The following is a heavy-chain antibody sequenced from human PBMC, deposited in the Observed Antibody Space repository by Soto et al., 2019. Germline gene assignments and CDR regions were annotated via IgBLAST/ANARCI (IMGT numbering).Heavy chain of an antibody. V-gene: IGHV3-15*01. CDR1: GFIFSNAW. J-gene: IGHJ4*02. Sequence: GGSLRLSCAASGFIFSNAWRSGVRQAPGKGLEWVGRIKSKTNGGTTDYAAPVRGRFSISRDDSKNTLYLQMNSLKTEDTAVYYCTTDDPINRYWGQGTLVTVSS. CDR3: TTDDPINRY. CDR2: IKSKTNGGTT.